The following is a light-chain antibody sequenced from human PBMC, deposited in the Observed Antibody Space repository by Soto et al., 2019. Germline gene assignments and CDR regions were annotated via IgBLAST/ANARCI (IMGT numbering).Light chain of an antibody. V-gene: IGKV1-5*03. Sequence: DIQMTQSPSTLSASVGDRVTITCRASQNINTWLAWYQQKPGKVPNLLIYKASTLESGVPSRFNGSGSGTEFTLTISSLQPADFATYYCQQYNSYWTFGPGTKVDIK. CDR3: QQYNSYWT. J-gene: IGKJ1*01. CDR2: KAS. CDR1: QNINTW.